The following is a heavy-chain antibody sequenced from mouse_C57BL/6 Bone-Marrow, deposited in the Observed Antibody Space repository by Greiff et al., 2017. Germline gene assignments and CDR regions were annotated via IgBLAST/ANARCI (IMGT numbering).Heavy chain of an antibody. D-gene: IGHD2-3*01. CDR2: IDPSDSYT. Sequence: VQLQQPGAELVRPGTSVKLSCKVSGYTFTSYWMHWVKQRPGQGLEWIGVIDPSDSYTNYNQKFKGKATLTVDTSSSTAYMQLSSLTSEDSAVYYCARDGYYWFAYWGQGTLVTVSA. J-gene: IGHJ3*01. CDR3: ARDGYYWFAY. V-gene: IGHV1-59*01. CDR1: GYTFTSYW.